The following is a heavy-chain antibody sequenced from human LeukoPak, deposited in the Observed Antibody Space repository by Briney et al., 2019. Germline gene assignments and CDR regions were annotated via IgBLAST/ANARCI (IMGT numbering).Heavy chain of an antibody. J-gene: IGHJ4*02. CDR1: GFTFSSYS. CDR3: ARERCSGGSCFYGY. Sequence: GGSLRLSCAASGFTFSSYSMNWVRQAPGKGLEWVSYISSSSSTIYYADSVKGRFTISRDNAKNSLFLQMNSLRAEDTAVYYCARERCSGGSCFYGYWGQGTLVTVSS. V-gene: IGHV3-48*01. CDR2: ISSSSSTI. D-gene: IGHD2-15*01.